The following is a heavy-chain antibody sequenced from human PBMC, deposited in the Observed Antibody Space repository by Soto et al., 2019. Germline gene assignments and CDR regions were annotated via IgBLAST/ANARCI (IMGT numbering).Heavy chain of an antibody. CDR1: GFSLSTSGVG. CDR2: IYWDDDK. J-gene: IGHJ4*02. Sequence: QITLKESGPTLVKPTQTLTLTCTFSGFSLSTSGVGVGWIRQPPGKALEWLALIYWDDDKRYSPSLKSRLTIPKDTTKNRVVLTVTNMAPVDTATYYCAHSWSSRQQSGDFASWGQGTLVTVSS. D-gene: IGHD3-3*01. CDR3: AHSWSSRQQSGDFAS. V-gene: IGHV2-5*02.